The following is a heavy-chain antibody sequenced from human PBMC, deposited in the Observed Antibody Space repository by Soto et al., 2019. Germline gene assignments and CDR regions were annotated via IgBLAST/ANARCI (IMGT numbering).Heavy chain of an antibody. CDR3: ARVRGGIVVVPAAIKYYYYYYMDV. J-gene: IGHJ6*03. V-gene: IGHV4-34*01. Sequence: QVQLQQWGAGLLKPSETLSLTCAVYGGSFSGYYWSWIRQPPGKGLEWIGEINHSGSTNYNPSLKGRVTISVDTSKNEFSRKLSSVTAADTAVYYCARVRGGIVVVPAAIKYYYYYYMDVWGKGTTVTVSS. D-gene: IGHD2-2*01. CDR2: INHSGST. CDR1: GGSFSGYY.